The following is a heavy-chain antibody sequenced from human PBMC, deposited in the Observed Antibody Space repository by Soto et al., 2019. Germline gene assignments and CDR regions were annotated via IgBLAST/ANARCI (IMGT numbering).Heavy chain of an antibody. CDR2: ISYDGSNK. D-gene: IGHD2-2*01. V-gene: IGHV3-30*03. CDR1: GFTFSSYG. Sequence: GGSLRLSCAASGFTFSSYGMHWVRQAPGKGLEWVAVISYDGSNKYYADSVKGRFTVSRDNAKNSLYLHMDSLRVEDTAVYYCARDPAAGGLDVWGRGTTVTVS. CDR3: ARDPAAGGLDV. J-gene: IGHJ6*02.